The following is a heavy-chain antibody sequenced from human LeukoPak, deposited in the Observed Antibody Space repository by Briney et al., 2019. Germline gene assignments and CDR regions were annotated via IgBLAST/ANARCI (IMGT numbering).Heavy chain of an antibody. Sequence: SETLSLTCTVSGGSISSNTYYWGRIPQPPGKGLEWIVGIYHSGSTYYNPYLKRRITTSVDTSKTQCSLKLSSVTAADTAVYYCARADSGVTTRLFYYYMDVWGKGATVTVSS. V-gene: IGHV4-39*07. D-gene: IGHD4-11*01. CDR3: ARADSGVTTRLFYYYMDV. CDR1: GGSISSNTYY. J-gene: IGHJ6*03. CDR2: IYHSGST.